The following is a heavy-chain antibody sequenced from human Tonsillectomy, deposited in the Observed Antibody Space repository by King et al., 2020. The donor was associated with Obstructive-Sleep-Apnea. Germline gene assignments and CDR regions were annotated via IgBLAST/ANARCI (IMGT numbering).Heavy chain of an antibody. CDR3: ARGLTTVVTPPFDT. J-gene: IGHJ3*02. Sequence: QLQESGSGLVKPSQTLSLTCAVSGGSISSGGYSWSWIRQPPGKGLEWIGYIYHSGSTYYNPSLKSRVTISVDRSKNQFSLKLSSVTAADTAVYYCARGLTTVVTPPFDTWGQGTMVTVSS. CDR1: GGSISSGGYS. CDR2: IYHSGST. D-gene: IGHD4-23*01. V-gene: IGHV4-30-2*01.